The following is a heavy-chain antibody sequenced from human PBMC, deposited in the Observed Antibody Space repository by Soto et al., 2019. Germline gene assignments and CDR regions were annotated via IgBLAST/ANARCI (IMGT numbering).Heavy chain of an antibody. CDR2: ISSSSSYI. V-gene: IGHV3-21*01. D-gene: IGHD3-16*01. CDR1: GFTFSSYS. CDR3: ARGWGPPAVRFDY. Sequence: GGSLRLSCAASGFTFSSYSMNWVRQAPGKGLEWVSSISSSSSYIYYADSVKGRFTISRDNAKNSLYLQMNSLRAEDTAVYYCARGWGPPAVRFDYWGQGALVTVSS. J-gene: IGHJ4*02.